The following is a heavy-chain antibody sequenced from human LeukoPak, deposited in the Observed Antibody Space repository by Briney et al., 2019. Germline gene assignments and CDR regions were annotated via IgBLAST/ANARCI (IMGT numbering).Heavy chain of an antibody. D-gene: IGHD2-2*01. V-gene: IGHV1-46*01. CDR3: ARGGCSSTSCYLNGMDV. J-gene: IGHJ6*02. CDR2: INPSGGST. Sequence: ASVKVSCKASGYTFTSYGISWVRQAPGQGLEWMGIINPSGGSTSYAQKFQGRVTMTRDTSTSTVYMELSSLRSEDTAVYYCARGGCSSTSCYLNGMDVWGQGTTVTVSS. CDR1: GYTFTSYG.